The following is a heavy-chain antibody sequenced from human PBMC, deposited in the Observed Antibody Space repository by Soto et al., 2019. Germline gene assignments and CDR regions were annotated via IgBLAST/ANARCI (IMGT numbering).Heavy chain of an antibody. Sequence: LRLSCAASGFTFRSYPMHWVRQAPGKGLEWVAIVSYDGITKYADSVKGRFTISRDNSNNTLFLQMNSLRTEDTAVYYCTKEGLFWSGSFDSWGQGTLVTVSS. J-gene: IGHJ4*02. CDR2: VSYDGITK. CDR3: TKEGLFWSGSFDS. V-gene: IGHV3-30-3*02. D-gene: IGHD3-3*01. CDR1: GFTFRSYP.